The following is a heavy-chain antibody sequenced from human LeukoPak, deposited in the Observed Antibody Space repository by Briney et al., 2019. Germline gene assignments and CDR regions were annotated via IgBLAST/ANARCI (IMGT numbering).Heavy chain of an antibody. CDR1: GFTFDDYA. CDR3: AKGAGYCTGGVCSSYYFDY. Sequence: PGGSLRLSCAASGFTFDDYAMHWVRQAPGKGLEWVSGISWNSGSIGYADSVKGRFTISRDNAKNSLYLQMNSLRAEDTALYYCAKGAGYCTGGVCSSYYFDYWGQGTLVTVSS. CDR2: ISWNSGSI. V-gene: IGHV3-9*01. D-gene: IGHD2-8*02. J-gene: IGHJ4*02.